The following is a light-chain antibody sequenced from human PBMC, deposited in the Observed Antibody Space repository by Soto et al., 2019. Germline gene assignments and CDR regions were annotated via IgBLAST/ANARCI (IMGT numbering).Light chain of an antibody. V-gene: IGKV3-11*01. Sequence: EIVLTQSPATLSLSPGDRATLSCTASQDITYYLAWYQHKPGQAPRLLMYDASHRATGIPARFSGSGSGTDFTRIISSLEPEDFAVYYCQQRSNWPPTFGGGTKVEIK. CDR1: QDITYY. CDR3: QQRSNWPPT. CDR2: DAS. J-gene: IGKJ4*01.